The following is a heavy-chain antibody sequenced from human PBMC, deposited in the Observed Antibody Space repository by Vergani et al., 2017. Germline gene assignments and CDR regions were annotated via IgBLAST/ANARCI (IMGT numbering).Heavy chain of an antibody. CDR3: AKDLSVVEAADDF. D-gene: IGHD6-13*01. Sequence: EVQLVESGGGLVQPGGSLRLSCAASGFTFSSYSMNWVRQAPGKGLEWVSSISSSDSRTYYADSVRGRVTISRDNSKNTVYLQMDDLRAEDTAVYYCAKDLSVVEAADDFRGQGTLVTVSS. CDR1: GFTFSSYS. CDR2: ISSSDSRT. V-gene: IGHV3-23*04. J-gene: IGHJ4*02.